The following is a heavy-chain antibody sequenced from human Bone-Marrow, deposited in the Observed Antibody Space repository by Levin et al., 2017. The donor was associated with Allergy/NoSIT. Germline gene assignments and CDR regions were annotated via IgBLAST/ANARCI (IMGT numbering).Heavy chain of an antibody. Sequence: PSETLSLTCAVYGGSFSGYFWSWIRQPPGKGLEWVGEINYSGTTNYNPSLKSRVTISTDTSMNQFSLTLTSVTAADTAVYYCAREERYYDRRAHCEYWGQGTLVTVSS. V-gene: IGHV4-34*01. J-gene: IGHJ4*02. CDR3: AREERYYDRRAHCEY. D-gene: IGHD3-22*01. CDR2: INYSGTT. CDR1: GGSFSGYF.